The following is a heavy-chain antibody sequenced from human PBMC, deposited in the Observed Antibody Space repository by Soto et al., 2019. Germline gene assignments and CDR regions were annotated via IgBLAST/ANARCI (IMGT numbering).Heavy chain of an antibody. CDR2: ISGSGGST. J-gene: IGHJ6*02. Sequence: PGGSLRLSCAASGFTFSSYAMSWVRQAPGKGLEWVSAISGSGGSTYYADSVKGRFTISRDNSKNTLYLQMNSLRAEDTAVYYCAKDFLTVVMNYYYYGMDVWGQGTTVTVS. CDR3: AKDFLTVVMNYYYYGMDV. D-gene: IGHD3-22*01. CDR1: GFTFSSYA. V-gene: IGHV3-23*01.